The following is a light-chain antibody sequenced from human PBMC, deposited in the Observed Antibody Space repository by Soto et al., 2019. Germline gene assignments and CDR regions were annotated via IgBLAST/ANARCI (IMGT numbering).Light chain of an antibody. CDR1: RNYNL. V-gene: IGLV2-23*01. CDR3: CSYGNAATTVV. J-gene: IGLJ2*01. CDR2: EDT. Sequence: QPALTQPASVSGSPGQSITISCTGTRNYNLVSWYQQHPGRAPKLMIYEDTKRPSGLSDRFSGSKSGNTASLTISGLRAEDEASYHCCSYGNAATTVVFGGGTKVTVL.